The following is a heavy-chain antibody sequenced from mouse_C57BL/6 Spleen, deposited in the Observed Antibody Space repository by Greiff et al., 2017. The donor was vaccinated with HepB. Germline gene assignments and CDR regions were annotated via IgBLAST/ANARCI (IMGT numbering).Heavy chain of an antibody. J-gene: IGHJ2*01. CDR2: ISYDGSN. Sequence: EVHLVESGPGLVKPSQSLSLTCSVTGYSITSGYYWNWIRQFPGNKLEWMGYISYDGSNNYNPSLKNRISITRDTSKNQFFLKLNSVTTEDTATYYCARDLGDGGYWGQGTTLTVSS. V-gene: IGHV3-6*01. D-gene: IGHD3-1*01. CDR1: GYSITSGYY. CDR3: ARDLGDGGY.